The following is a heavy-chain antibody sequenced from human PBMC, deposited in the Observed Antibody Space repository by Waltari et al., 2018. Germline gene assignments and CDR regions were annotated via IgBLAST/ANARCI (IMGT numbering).Heavy chain of an antibody. Sequence: QVQLVQSGGEVKKPGASVKVSCKASGYSFTSSGISWVRQAPGRGLEWMGWISASNGNPNYAQRLQGRITLTSDTSTSTAYMELRSLRSDDTAVYYCARELYGSYIEYWGQGTPVTVSS. V-gene: IGHV1-18*01. CDR3: ARELYGSYIEY. D-gene: IGHD3-10*01. J-gene: IGHJ4*02. CDR1: GYSFTSSG. CDR2: ISASNGNP.